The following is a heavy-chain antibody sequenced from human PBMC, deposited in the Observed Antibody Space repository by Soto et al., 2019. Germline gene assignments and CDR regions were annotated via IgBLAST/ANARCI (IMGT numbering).Heavy chain of an antibody. CDR1: GFTFSSYG. CDR2: ISYDGSNK. CDR3: ANGLRGEQQLVRRVGFDY. J-gene: IGHJ4*02. Sequence: GGSLRLSCAASGFTFSSYGMHWVRQAPGKGLEWVAVISYDGSNKYYADSVKGRFTISRDNSKNTLYLQMNSLRAEDTAVYYCANGLRGEQQLVRRVGFDYWGQGTLVTVSS. D-gene: IGHD6-13*01. V-gene: IGHV3-30*18.